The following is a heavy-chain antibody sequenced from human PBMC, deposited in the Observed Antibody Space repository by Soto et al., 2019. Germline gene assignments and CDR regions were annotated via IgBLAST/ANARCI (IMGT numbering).Heavy chain of an antibody. Sequence: GGSLRLSCAASGFGFSSYAMSWVRQAPGKGLEWVSGITPGGGTTNYADSVKGRFTISRDNSNNTLYLETNSLRVEDTAIYYCSKDRGGEFTSSRCFDYWGQGSRVTVSS. CDR1: GFGFSSYA. CDR2: ITPGGGTT. J-gene: IGHJ4*02. CDR3: SKDRGGEFTSSRCFDY. V-gene: IGHV3-23*01. D-gene: IGHD3-16*01.